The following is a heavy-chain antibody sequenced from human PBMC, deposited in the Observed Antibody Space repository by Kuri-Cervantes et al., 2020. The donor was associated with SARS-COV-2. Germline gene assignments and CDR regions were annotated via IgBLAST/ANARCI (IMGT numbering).Heavy chain of an antibody. Sequence: GESLKISWAASGFTFSSYEMNWVRQAPGKGLEWVSYISSSGSTIYYADSVKGRFTISRDNAKNSLYLQMNSLRAEDTAVYYCAIIGTLYDSDAFDIWGQGTMVTVSS. V-gene: IGHV3-48*03. CDR1: GFTFSSYE. CDR2: ISSSGSTI. D-gene: IGHD5/OR15-5a*01. CDR3: AIIGTLYDSDAFDI. J-gene: IGHJ3*02.